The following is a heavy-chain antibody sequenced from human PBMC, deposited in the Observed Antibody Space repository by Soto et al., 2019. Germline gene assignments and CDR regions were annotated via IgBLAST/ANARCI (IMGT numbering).Heavy chain of an antibody. Sequence: QVQLQESGPGLVKPSETLSLPCTVSGGSISSYYWSWIRQPPGKGLEWIGYIYYSGSTNYNPSLKSRVTISVDTSKNQFSLKLSSVTAADTAVYYCARRWGRTFDYWGQGNLVTVSS. CDR3: ARRWGRTFDY. J-gene: IGHJ4*02. CDR1: GGSISSYY. CDR2: IYYSGST. V-gene: IGHV4-59*08. D-gene: IGHD1-26*01.